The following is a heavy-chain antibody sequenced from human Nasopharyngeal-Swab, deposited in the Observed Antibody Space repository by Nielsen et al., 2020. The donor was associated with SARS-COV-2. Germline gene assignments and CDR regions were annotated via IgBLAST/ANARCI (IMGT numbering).Heavy chain of an antibody. V-gene: IGHV3-21*01. CDR2: ISSSSSYI. CDR3: ARDRWFGEFLSFDY. J-gene: IGHJ4*02. Sequence: VRQAPGKGLEWVSSISSSSSYIYYADSVKGRFTISRDNAKNSLYLQMNSLRAEDTAVYYCARDRWFGEFLSFDYWGQGTLVTVSS. D-gene: IGHD3-10*01.